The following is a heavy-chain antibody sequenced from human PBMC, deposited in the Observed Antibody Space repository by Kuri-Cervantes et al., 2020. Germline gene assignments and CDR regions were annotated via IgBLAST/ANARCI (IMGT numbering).Heavy chain of an antibody. CDR3: ARFSDDYDILTVDY. D-gene: IGHD3-9*01. J-gene: IGHJ4*02. CDR2: INPNSGGT. Sequence: ASVKVSCKASGYTFTGYYLHWVRQAPGQGLDWLGWINPNSGGTSYAQKFQGRVTMTRDTSTSTAYMELRSLRSDDTAVYYCARFSDDYDILTVDYWGQGTLVTVSS. CDR1: GYTFTGYY. V-gene: IGHV1-2*02.